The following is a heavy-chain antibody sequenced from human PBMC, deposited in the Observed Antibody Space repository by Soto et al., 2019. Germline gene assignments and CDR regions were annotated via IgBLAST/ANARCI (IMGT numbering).Heavy chain of an antibody. V-gene: IGHV1-69*01. CDR1: GGTFSSYT. CDR3: ARVSAAANVDY. CDR2: IIPIFGTA. D-gene: IGHD2-2*01. J-gene: IGHJ4*02. Sequence: QVQLVQSGAEVKKPGSSVQVSCKASGGTFSSYTISWVRQAPGQGLEWMGGIIPIFGTANYAQKFQGRVTITADESTSTAYMELSSLRSEDTAVYYCARVSAAANVDYWGQGTLVTVSS.